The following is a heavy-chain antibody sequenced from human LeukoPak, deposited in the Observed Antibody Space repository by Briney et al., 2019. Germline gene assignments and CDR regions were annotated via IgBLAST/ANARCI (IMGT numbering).Heavy chain of an antibody. CDR3: ARGRRKGYCSGGSCYGQRYNWFDP. D-gene: IGHD2-15*01. CDR1: GGSFSGYY. Sequence: SETLPLTCAVYGGSFSGYYWSWIRQPPGKGLEWIGEINHSGSTNYNPSLRSRVTISVDTSKNQFSLKLSSVTAADTAVYYCARGRRKGYCSGGSCYGQRYNWFDPWGQGTLVTVSS. V-gene: IGHV4-34*01. CDR2: INHSGST. J-gene: IGHJ5*02.